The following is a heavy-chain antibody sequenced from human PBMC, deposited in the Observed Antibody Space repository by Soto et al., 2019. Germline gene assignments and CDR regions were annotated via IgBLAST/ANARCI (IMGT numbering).Heavy chain of an antibody. V-gene: IGHV1-69*12. J-gene: IGHJ4*02. CDR1: GGDLRNSG. CDR3: AKEDGAAFKP. D-gene: IGHD1-26*01. Sequence: QVRLVQSGAEMKKPGSSVKVSCKVSGGDLRNSGISWVRQAPGQGLEWMGGIFPLVAMVDYSKKFQGRVTITADESTNTAYMDLGSLRSDDTAVYYYAKEDGAAFKPWGQGTLVIVSS. CDR2: IFPLVAMV.